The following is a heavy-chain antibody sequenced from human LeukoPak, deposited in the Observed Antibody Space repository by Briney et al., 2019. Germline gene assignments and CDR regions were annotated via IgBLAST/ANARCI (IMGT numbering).Heavy chain of an antibody. CDR2: INPNSGGT. CDR1: GYTFTGYY. Sequence: ASVKVSCKASGYTFTGYYMHWVRQAPGQGLEWMGWINPNSGGTNYAQKFQGRVTMTRDTSISTAYMELSRLRSDDTAVYYCARDLSYSSSPHDYWGQGILVTVSS. V-gene: IGHV1-2*02. CDR3: ARDLSYSSSPHDY. D-gene: IGHD6-6*01. J-gene: IGHJ4*02.